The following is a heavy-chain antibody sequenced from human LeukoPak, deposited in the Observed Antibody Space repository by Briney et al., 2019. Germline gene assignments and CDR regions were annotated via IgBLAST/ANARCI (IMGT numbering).Heavy chain of an antibody. D-gene: IGHD3-3*01. CDR3: ARGEQSGVYYDFWSGSLFDY. CDR1: GYTFTGYY. CDR2: INPNSGGT. Sequence: ASVKVSCKASGYTFTGYYMHWVRQAPGQGLEWMGWINPNSGGTNYAQKFQGRVTMTRDTSISTAYMELSRLRSDDTAVYYCARGEQSGVYYDFWSGSLFDYWGQGTLVTVSS. J-gene: IGHJ4*02. V-gene: IGHV1-2*02.